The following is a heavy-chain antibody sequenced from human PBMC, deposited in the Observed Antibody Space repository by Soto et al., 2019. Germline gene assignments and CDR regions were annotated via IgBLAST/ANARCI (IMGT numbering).Heavy chain of an antibody. V-gene: IGHV3-74*01. CDR2: INSDGSST. D-gene: IGHD4-17*01. Sequence: EVQLVESGGGLVQPGGSLRLSCAASGFTFSSYWMHWVRQAPGKGLVWVSRINSDGSSTSYAESVKGRFTISRDNAKNTLYLQMNSLRAEDTAVYYCARDPHSKTTVSTADAFDIWGQGTMVTVSS. CDR1: GFTFSSYW. CDR3: ARDPHSKTTVSTADAFDI. J-gene: IGHJ3*02.